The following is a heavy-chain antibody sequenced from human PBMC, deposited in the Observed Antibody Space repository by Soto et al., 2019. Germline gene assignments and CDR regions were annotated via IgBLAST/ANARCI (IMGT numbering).Heavy chain of an antibody. Sequence: ASVKVSCKASGYTFTSYYMHWVRQAPGQGLEWMGIINPSGGSTSYAQKFQGRVTMTRDTSTSTVYMELSSLRSEDTAVYYCARLGDYYGSGSYLGYYYYYGMDVWGQGTTVTV. CDR1: GYTFTSYY. CDR2: INPSGGST. CDR3: ARLGDYYGSGSYLGYYYYYGMDV. D-gene: IGHD3-10*01. J-gene: IGHJ6*02. V-gene: IGHV1-46*01.